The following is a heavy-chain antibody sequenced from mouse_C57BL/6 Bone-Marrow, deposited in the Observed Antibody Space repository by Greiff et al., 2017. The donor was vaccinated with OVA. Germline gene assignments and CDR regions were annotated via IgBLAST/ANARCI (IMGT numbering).Heavy chain of an antibody. CDR2: IDPSDSYT. Sequence: QFQLQHPGAKLVKPGASLRLSSKPSASTFTTSWMRWVKQRPGRGLKWIGGIDPSDSYTNSNQKFKGTATVTVDTSSSSAYMQLSSRTSEDSAVYYCAREGYGSSLYWYVDVWGTGTTVTVSS. CDR1: ASTFTTSW. V-gene: IGHV1-50*01. D-gene: IGHD1-1*01. CDR3: AREGYGSSLYWYVDV. J-gene: IGHJ1*03.